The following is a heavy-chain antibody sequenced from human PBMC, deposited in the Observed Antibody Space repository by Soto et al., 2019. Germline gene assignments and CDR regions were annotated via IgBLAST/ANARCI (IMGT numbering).Heavy chain of an antibody. CDR2: ISYDGSNK. CDR1: GFTFSSYG. Sequence: QVQLVESGGGVVQPGRSLRLSCAASGFTFSSYGMHWVRQAPGKGLEWVAVISYDGSNKYYADSVKGRFTISRDNSKNTLYLQMNNLRAEDTAVYYCATDKVPVVVTAPFDYWGQGPLVPVSS. D-gene: IGHD2-21*02. J-gene: IGHJ4*02. V-gene: IGHV3-30*03. CDR3: ATDKVPVVVTAPFDY.